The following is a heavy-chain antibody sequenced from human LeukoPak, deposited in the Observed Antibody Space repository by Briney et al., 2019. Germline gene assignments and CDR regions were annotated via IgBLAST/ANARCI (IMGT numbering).Heavy chain of an antibody. V-gene: IGHV4-59*08. J-gene: IGHJ4*02. CDR1: GGSISSYY. CDR3: ARHPETYYYDSSGPYYFDY. D-gene: IGHD3-22*01. Sequence: PSETLSLTCTVSGGSISSYYWSWIRQPPGKGLEWIGYIYYSGSTNYNPSLKSRVTISVDTSKNQFSLKLSSVTAADTAVYYCARHPETYYYDSSGPYYFDYWGRGTLVTVSS. CDR2: IYYSGST.